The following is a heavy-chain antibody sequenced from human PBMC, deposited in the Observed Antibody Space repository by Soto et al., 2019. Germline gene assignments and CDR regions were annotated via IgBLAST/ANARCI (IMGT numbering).Heavy chain of an antibody. V-gene: IGHV3-48*03. Sequence: PGGSLRLSCVASGFTFTNYELNWVRQAPGKGLEWVSYISRSGGTIYYTDSVKGRLTISRDNAKNSLFLQMNSLRVEDTAVYYCVRGGIDYWGQGTLVTVSS. CDR2: ISRSGGTI. CDR3: VRGGIDY. CDR1: GFTFTNYE. J-gene: IGHJ4*02. D-gene: IGHD3-16*01.